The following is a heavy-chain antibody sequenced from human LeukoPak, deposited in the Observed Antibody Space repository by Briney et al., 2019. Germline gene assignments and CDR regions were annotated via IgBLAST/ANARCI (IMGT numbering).Heavy chain of an antibody. Sequence: GGSLRLSCAASGFTFSSYAMSWVRQAPGKGLEWVSAISGSGGSTYYADSVKGRFTISRDNSKNTLYLQMNSLRAEDTAVYYCARITAAAGAFDYWGQGTLVTVSS. V-gene: IGHV3-23*01. D-gene: IGHD6-13*01. CDR2: ISGSGGST. J-gene: IGHJ4*02. CDR3: ARITAAAGAFDY. CDR1: GFTFSSYA.